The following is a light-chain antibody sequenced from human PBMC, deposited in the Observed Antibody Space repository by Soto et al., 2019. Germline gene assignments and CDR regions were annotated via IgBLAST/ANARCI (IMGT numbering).Light chain of an antibody. Sequence: DIQMTQSPSSLSASVGDRATLTCRASETISTFLNWYQHKPGSAPKLLIYAASRLQSGVPSRFSGSGSGTDFTLTINGLQPEDFASYYCQQSYSLSPITFGQGTRLEI. CDR2: AAS. J-gene: IGKJ5*01. CDR1: ETISTF. V-gene: IGKV1-39*01. CDR3: QQSYSLSPIT.